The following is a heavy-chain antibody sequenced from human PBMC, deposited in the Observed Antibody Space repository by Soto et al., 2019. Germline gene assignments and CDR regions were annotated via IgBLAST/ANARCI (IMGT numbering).Heavy chain of an antibody. V-gene: IGHV1-2*02. J-gene: IGHJ5*02. D-gene: IGHD6-25*01. CDR1: GYTFTDYH. CDR2: INANNGGA. CDR3: AREGGSETLQPSYNWFDT. Sequence: PEASVKVSCKASGYTFTDYHIHWVRQAPGQGLEFMGWINANNGGAGSAQQFQGRVTVTRDTSITTVYMELSNLRSDDTAVYYCAREGGSETLQPSYNWFDTWGQGTLVTVSS.